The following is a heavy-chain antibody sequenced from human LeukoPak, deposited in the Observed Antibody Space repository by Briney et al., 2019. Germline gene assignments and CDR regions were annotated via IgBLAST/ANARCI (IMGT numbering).Heavy chain of an antibody. D-gene: IGHD1-26*01. Sequence: KASETLSLTCTVSGGSISSGGYYWSWIRQPPGKGLEWIGEINHSGSTNYNPSLKSRVTISVDTSKNQFSLKLSSVTAADTAVYYCARGPNLLEWVNFDYWGQGTLVTVSS. CDR3: ARGPNLLEWVNFDY. CDR1: GGSISSGGYY. CDR2: INHSGST. J-gene: IGHJ4*02. V-gene: IGHV4-39*07.